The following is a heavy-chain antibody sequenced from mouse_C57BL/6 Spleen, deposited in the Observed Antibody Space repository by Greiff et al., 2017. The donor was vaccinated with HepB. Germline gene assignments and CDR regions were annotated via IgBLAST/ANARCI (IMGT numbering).Heavy chain of an antibody. Sequence: VQLQQSGAELVKPGASVKLSCKASGYTFTSYWMQWVKQRPGQGLEWIGEIDPSDSYTNYNQKFKGKATLTVDTSSSTAYMQLSSLTSEDSAVYYCARGGSSLYYYAMDYWGQGTSVTVSS. CDR1: GYTFTSYW. V-gene: IGHV1-50*01. J-gene: IGHJ4*01. D-gene: IGHD1-1*01. CDR3: ARGGSSLYYYAMDY. CDR2: IDPSDSYT.